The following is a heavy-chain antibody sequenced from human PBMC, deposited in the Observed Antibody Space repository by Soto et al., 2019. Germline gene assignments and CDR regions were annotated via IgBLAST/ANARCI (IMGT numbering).Heavy chain of an antibody. CDR1: GYTLSTYF. V-gene: IGHV1-2*02. J-gene: IGHJ4*02. D-gene: IGHD3-16*01. CDR2: INPRSGDT. Sequence: QVHLVQSGTEVKKPGASVNVSCAASGYTLSTYFLHWLRQAPGQGLEWMGWINPRSGDTKFSQKFQGRVSMTRDTSLNTGHMELRGLNFDDTAVYYCAREIRFSTFFDIWGQGSLVTVSS. CDR3: AREIRFSTFFDI.